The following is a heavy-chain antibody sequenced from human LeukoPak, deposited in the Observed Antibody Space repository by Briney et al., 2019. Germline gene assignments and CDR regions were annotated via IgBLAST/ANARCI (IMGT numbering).Heavy chain of an antibody. CDR1: GFTFSSYA. CDR2: ISVSGENT. CDR3: AKYGSGTYYNGLH. V-gene: IGHV3-23*01. J-gene: IGHJ4*02. Sequence: GGSLRLSCAASGFTFSSYAMTWVRQAPGKGLQWVSTISVSGENTYYTDSVKGRFTISRDISKSTLYLQMNSLRDEDTALYYCAKYGSGTYYNGLHWGQGTLVTVSS. D-gene: IGHD3-10*01.